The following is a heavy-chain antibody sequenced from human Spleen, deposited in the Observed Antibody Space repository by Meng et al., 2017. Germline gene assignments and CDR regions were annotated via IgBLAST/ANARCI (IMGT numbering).Heavy chain of an antibody. CDR3: ARGRGNYPYWYFDL. CDR2: INWNGGST. V-gene: IGHV3-20*04. Sequence: GESLKTSCVASGFTFSNYDMSWVRQAPGKGLEWVSGINWNGGSTGYADSVKGRFTISRDNAKKSLYLQMNSLRAEHTALYYCARGRGNYPYWYFDLWGRGTLVTVSS. D-gene: IGHD5-24*01. J-gene: IGHJ2*01. CDR1: GFTFSNYD.